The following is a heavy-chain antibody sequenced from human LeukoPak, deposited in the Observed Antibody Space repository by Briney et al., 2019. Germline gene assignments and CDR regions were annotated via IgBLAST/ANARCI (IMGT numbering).Heavy chain of an antibody. Sequence: GGSLGLSCAASGFTFSSYGMHWVRQAPGKGLEWVAVISYDGGNKYYADSVKGRFTISRDNSKNTLYLQMNSLRAEDTAVYYCAKERSYGPLFDYWGQGTLVTVSS. CDR3: AKERSYGPLFDY. D-gene: IGHD5-18*01. V-gene: IGHV3-30*18. J-gene: IGHJ4*02. CDR1: GFTFSSYG. CDR2: ISYDGGNK.